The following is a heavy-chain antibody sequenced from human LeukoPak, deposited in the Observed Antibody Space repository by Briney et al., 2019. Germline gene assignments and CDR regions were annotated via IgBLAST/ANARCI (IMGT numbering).Heavy chain of an antibody. J-gene: IGHJ5*02. CDR2: MYYRVNT. D-gene: IGHD6-13*01. Sequence: SETLSLTCTVSVGSISSRSYYWGWVRQPPGKGLEWIGSMYYRVNTYYNPSLKSRVTISVDTSKNHFSLNLISVTAADTAVYYCARSRIAAISGFDPWGQGTRVTVSS. V-gene: IGHV4-39*01. CDR1: VGSISSRSYY. CDR3: ARSRIAAISGFDP.